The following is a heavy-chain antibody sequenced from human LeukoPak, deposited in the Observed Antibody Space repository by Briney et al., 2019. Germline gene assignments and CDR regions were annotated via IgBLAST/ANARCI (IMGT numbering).Heavy chain of an antibody. Sequence: TSETLSLTCTVSGCSISSYYWSWIRQPAGKGLEWIGRIYTSGSTNYNPSPKGRVTRSVGTSKNQFSLKLSSVTAADTAVYYCAGGGSYGSYWGQGTLVTVSS. J-gene: IGHJ4*02. V-gene: IGHV4-4*07. CDR3: AGGGSYGSY. CDR1: GCSISSYY. D-gene: IGHD1-26*01. CDR2: IYTSGST.